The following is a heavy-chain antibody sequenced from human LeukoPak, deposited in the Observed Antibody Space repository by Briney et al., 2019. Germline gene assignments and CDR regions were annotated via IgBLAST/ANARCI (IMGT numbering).Heavy chain of an antibody. D-gene: IGHD6-19*01. CDR1: GFTVSSNY. CDR3: ARGIAVAGRDY. V-gene: IGHV3-66*01. CDR2: IYSGGST. Sequence: GGSLRLSCAASGFTVSSNYMSWVRQAPGKGLGWVSVIYSGGSTYYADSVKGRFTISRDNSKNTLYLQMNSLRAEDTAVYYCARGIAVAGRDYWGQGTLVTVSS. J-gene: IGHJ4*02.